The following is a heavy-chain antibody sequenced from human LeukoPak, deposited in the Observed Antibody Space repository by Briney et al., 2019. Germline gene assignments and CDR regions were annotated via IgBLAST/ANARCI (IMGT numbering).Heavy chain of an antibody. V-gene: IGHV3-30-3*01. J-gene: IGHJ4*02. CDR1: GFTFSSYA. Sequence: PGGSLRLSCAASGFTFSSYAMHWVRQAPGKGLEWVAVISYDGSNKYYADSVKGRFTISRDNSKNTLYLQMNSLRAEDTAVYYCARDDRNNWKGVDYWGQGTLVTVSS. D-gene: IGHD1-1*01. CDR2: ISYDGSNK. CDR3: ARDDRNNWKGVDY.